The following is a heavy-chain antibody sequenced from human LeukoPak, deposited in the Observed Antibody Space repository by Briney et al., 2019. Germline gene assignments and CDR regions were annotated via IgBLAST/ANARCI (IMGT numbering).Heavy chain of an antibody. J-gene: IGHJ6*02. D-gene: IGHD6-13*01. V-gene: IGHV1-69*04. CDR3: ASLPGIAGQQQPELLLMDV. CDR1: GGTFSSYA. Sequence: GASVKVSCKASGGTFSSYAISWVRQAPGQGLGWMGRIIPILGIANYAQKFQGRVTITADKSTSTAYMELSSLRSEDTAVYYCASLPGIAGQQQPELLLMDVWGQGTTVTVSS. CDR2: IIPILGIA.